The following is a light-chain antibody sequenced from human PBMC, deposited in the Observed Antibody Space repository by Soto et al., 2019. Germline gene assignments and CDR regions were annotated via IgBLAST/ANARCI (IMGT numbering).Light chain of an antibody. CDR1: QSVSSSY. CDR3: QQYGNTPIT. V-gene: IGKV3-20*01. CDR2: GAS. J-gene: IGKJ5*01. Sequence: IVLTQSPGTLSLSLGDRATLSCRASQSVSSSYLAWYQQKPGQAPRLLISGASSRATGIPDRFSGSGSGTDFTLTISRLEPEDFAIYYCQQYGNTPITFGEGTRLEIK.